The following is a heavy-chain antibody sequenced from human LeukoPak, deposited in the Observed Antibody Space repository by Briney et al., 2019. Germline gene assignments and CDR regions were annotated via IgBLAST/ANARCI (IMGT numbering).Heavy chain of an antibody. J-gene: IGHJ4*02. CDR2: IWNDGSNK. V-gene: IGHV3-33*08. CDR1: GFTFSNYA. CDR3: ARVGHQLVSWGGADYFDY. D-gene: IGHD6-13*01. Sequence: QSGGSLRLSCAASGFTFSNYAMHWVRQAPGKGLEGVAVIWNDGSNKNYADSVKGRFTVSRDNSKNTLYLEMNSLRAEDTAVYYCARVGHQLVSWGGADYFDYWGQGTLVTVSS.